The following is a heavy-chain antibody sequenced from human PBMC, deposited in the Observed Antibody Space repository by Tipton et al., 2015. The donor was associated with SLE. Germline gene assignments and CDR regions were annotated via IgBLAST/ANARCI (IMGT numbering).Heavy chain of an antibody. D-gene: IGHD4-11*01. J-gene: IGHJ6*03. CDR1: GFSLDTYW. CDR2: INQDGSEK. CDR3: ARLQYSDFSHYYYMDV. Sequence: GSLRLSCVGSGFSLDTYWMSWVRQAPGKGLEWVANINQDGSEKYYMDSLKGRFTISRDNAKNSLYLQMNSLRAEDTAVFYCARLQYSDFSHYYYMDVWGKGTTVTVS. V-gene: IGHV3-7*01.